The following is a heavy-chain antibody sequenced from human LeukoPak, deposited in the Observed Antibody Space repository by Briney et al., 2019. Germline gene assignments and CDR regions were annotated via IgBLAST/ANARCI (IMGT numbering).Heavy chain of an antibody. J-gene: IGHJ3*02. D-gene: IGHD3-3*01. Sequence: GGSLRLSCAASGFTFSSYGMHWVRQAPGKGLEWVSSISSSSSYIYYADSVKGRFTISRDNAKNSLYLQMNSLRAEDTAVYYCAREAIFGVATDAFDIWGQGTMVTVSS. CDR1: GFTFSSYG. CDR3: AREAIFGVATDAFDI. CDR2: ISSSSSYI. V-gene: IGHV3-21*01.